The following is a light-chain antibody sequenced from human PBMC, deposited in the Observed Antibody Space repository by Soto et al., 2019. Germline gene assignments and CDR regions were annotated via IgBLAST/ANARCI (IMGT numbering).Light chain of an antibody. CDR2: GNS. CDR1: SSNIGAGYD. CDR3: QSYDSSLRVV. V-gene: IGLV1-40*01. J-gene: IGLJ2*01. Sequence: QPVLTQPPSVSGAPGQRVTISCTGSSSNIGAGYDVHWYQQLPGTAPKLLIYGNSNRPSGVPDRFSGSKSGTSTSLAITGLQAGDEADYYCQSYDSSLRVVFGGGTKLTVL.